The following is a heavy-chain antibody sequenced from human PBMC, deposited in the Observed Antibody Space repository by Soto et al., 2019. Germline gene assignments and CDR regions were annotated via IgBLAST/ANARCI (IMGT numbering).Heavy chain of an antibody. CDR3: ARREIQGPIDY. D-gene: IGHD1-26*01. Sequence: QVQLQESGPGLVKPSDTLSLTCAVSGYSISSSNWWGWIRQPPGKGLEWIGYIYYSGTTYYNPSLKSRFTMSVDTSKNQFSLTLTSVTGVDTAVYYCARREIQGPIDYWGQGTLVTVSS. V-gene: IGHV4-28*01. CDR1: GYSISSSNW. J-gene: IGHJ4*02. CDR2: IYYSGTT.